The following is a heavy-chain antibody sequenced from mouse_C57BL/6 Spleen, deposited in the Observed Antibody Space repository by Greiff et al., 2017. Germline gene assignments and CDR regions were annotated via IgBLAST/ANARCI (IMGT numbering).Heavy chain of an antibody. Sequence: EVQLVESEGGLVQPGSSMKLSCTASGFTFSDYYMAWVRPVPEKGLEWVANINYDGSSTYYLDSLKSRFIISRDNAKNILYLQMSSLKSEDTATYYCARDARDYFDYWGQGTTLTVSS. CDR2: INYDGSST. CDR1: GFTFSDYY. J-gene: IGHJ2*01. CDR3: ARDARDYFDY. V-gene: IGHV5-16*01.